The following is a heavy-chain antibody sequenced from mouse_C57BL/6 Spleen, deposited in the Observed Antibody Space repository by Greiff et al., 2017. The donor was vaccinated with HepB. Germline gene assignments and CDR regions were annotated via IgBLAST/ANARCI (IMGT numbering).Heavy chain of an antibody. D-gene: IGHD2-5*01. J-gene: IGHJ4*01. CDR1: GFSLTSYG. CDR3: AKNSNPYYYAMDY. CDR2: IWRGGST. Sequence: VQLKESGPGLVQPSQSLSITCTVSGFSLTSYGVHWVRQSPGKGLEWLGVIWRGGSTDYNAAFMSRLSITKDNSKSQVFFKMNSLQADDTAIYYCAKNSNPYYYAMDYWGQGTSVTVSS. V-gene: IGHV2-5*01.